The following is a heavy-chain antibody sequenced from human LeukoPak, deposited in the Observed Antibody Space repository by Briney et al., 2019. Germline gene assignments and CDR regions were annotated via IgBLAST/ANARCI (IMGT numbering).Heavy chain of an antibody. CDR3: ASCFGDYYHAAFDI. Sequence: PGGSLRLSCAASGFTFSSYWMSWVRQAPGKGLEWVANIKQDGSEKYYVDSVKGRFTISRDNAKNSLYLQMNRLRAEDTAVYYCASCFGDYYHAAFDIWGQGTMVTVSS. CDR1: GFTFSSYW. V-gene: IGHV3-7*01. CDR2: IKQDGSEK. D-gene: IGHD4-17*01. J-gene: IGHJ3*02.